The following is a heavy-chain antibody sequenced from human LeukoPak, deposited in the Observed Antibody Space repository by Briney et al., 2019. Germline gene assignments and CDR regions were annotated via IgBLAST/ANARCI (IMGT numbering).Heavy chain of an antibody. V-gene: IGHV3-30*02. CDR1: GFTFSSYG. J-gene: IGHJ4*02. Sequence: GGSLRLSCAASGFTFSSYGMHWVRQAPGKGLEWVAFIRYDGSNKYYADSVKGRFTISRDNAKNSMYPQMNSLRAEDTAVYYCARDPYSSSSLDYWGQGTLVTVSS. CDR3: ARDPYSSSSLDY. D-gene: IGHD6-6*01. CDR2: IRYDGSNK.